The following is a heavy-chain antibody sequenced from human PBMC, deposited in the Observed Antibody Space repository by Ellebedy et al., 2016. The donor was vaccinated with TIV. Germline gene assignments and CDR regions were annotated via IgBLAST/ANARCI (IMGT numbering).Heavy chain of an antibody. CDR1: GASISDAY. CDR3: ARDVFIAAVTTSRGFDP. V-gene: IGHV4-59*01. J-gene: IGHJ5*02. Sequence: SETLSLTCTVSGASISDAYWSWIRQSPGGGPEWIGYISYSGGTRSNPSLQSRVTISLDTSKNQFSLTLSSVTVADTAVYYCARDVFIAAVTTSRGFDPWGQGTLVTVSS. D-gene: IGHD4-17*01. CDR2: ISYSGGT.